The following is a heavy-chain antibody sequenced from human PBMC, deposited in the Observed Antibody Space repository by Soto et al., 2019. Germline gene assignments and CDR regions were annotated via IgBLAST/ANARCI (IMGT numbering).Heavy chain of an antibody. J-gene: IGHJ6*02. Sequence: ASVKVSCKASGYTFTSYGISWVRQAPGQGLEWMGWINPNSGGTNYAQKFQGWVTMTRDTSISTAYMELSRLRSDDTAVYYCAGGGPITIFGVVNYGMDVWGQGTTVTVSS. CDR2: INPNSGGT. V-gene: IGHV1-2*04. CDR1: GYTFTSYG. CDR3: AGGGPITIFGVVNYGMDV. D-gene: IGHD3-3*01.